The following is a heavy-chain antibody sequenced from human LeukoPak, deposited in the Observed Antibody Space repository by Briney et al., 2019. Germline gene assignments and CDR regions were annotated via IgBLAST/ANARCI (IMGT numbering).Heavy chain of an antibody. V-gene: IGHV3-48*04. CDR2: ISSSSDTI. J-gene: IGHJ4*02. CDR3: AREQVIMVRGGRRPFDY. CDR1: GFTFGPYT. D-gene: IGHD3-10*01. Sequence: SGGSLRLSCTASGFTFGPYTMNWVRQAPGKGLEWVSYISSSSDTIYYADSVKGRFTISRDNAKNSLYLQMNSLRAEDTAVYYCAREQVIMVRGGRRPFDYWGQGTLVTVSS.